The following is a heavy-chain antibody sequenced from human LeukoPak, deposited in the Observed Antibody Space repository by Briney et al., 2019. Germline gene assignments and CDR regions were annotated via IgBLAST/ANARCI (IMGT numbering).Heavy chain of an antibody. CDR2: IIPIFGTT. V-gene: IGHV1-69*05. Sequence: SVKVSCKASGYTFTSYDISWVRQAPGQGLECMGKIIPIFGTTNYAQKLQGRVTITTDESTGTAYMELSSLRPEDTAVYYCATLGKTRITTLGVVTPSDYYYYMDVWGTGTTVTVSS. CDR3: ATLGKTRITTLGVVTPSDYYYYMDV. D-gene: IGHD3-3*01. J-gene: IGHJ6*03. CDR1: GYTFTSYD.